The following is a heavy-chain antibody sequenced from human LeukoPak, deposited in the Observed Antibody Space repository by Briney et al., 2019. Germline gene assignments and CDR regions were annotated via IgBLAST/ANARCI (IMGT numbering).Heavy chain of an antibody. J-gene: IGHJ6*02. D-gene: IGHD2-2*01. CDR3: ARGIGRVPAAMYYYGMDV. V-gene: IGHV3-48*03. Sequence: GGSLRLSCATSGFTFRNYEMNWVRQAPGKGLEWVSYISSSGATIYYADSVKGRFTISRDNSKNTLYLQMNSLRAEDTAVYYCARGIGRVPAAMYYYGMDVWGQGTTVTVSS. CDR2: ISSSGATI. CDR1: GFTFRNYE.